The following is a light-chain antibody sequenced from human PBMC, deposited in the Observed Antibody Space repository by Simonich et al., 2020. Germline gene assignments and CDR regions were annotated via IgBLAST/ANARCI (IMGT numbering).Light chain of an antibody. J-gene: IGLJ2*01. Sequence: QSALTQPASVSGSPGQSVTISCTGTSSDVGGYNYVSWYQQHPGKAPKLMIYDVSKRPSGVPDRSSGSKSGNTASLTISGLQAEDEADYYCCSYAGSTTVVFGGGTKLTVL. CDR3: CSYAGSTTVV. V-gene: IGLV2-11*01. CDR1: SSDVGGYNY. CDR2: DVS.